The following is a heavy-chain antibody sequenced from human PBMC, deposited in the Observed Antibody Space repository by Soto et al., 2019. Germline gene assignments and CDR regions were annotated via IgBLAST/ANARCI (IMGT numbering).Heavy chain of an antibody. Sequence: EVQLVESGGGLVQPGGSLRLSCAASGFTFSNYWMYWVRQAPGKGLVWVSRINSDGSVSSYADSVKGRLTISRDNVKNTRYLQMDSLRAEDTAVYYCARGDCVGGTCYSLAGSFSYYMDVWGKGTTVTVFS. CDR2: INSDGSVS. V-gene: IGHV3-74*01. CDR3: ARGDCVGGTCYSLAGSFSYYMDV. D-gene: IGHD2-15*01. CDR1: GFTFSNYW. J-gene: IGHJ6*03.